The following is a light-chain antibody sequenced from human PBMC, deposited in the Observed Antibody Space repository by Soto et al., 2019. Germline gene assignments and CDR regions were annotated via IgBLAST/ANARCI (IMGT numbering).Light chain of an antibody. CDR1: QAIGND. Sequence: DIQMTQSPSSLSASIGDRDTITCRASQAIGNDLGWYQQKPGETPKRLIYAASSRQSGVPSRFSGGASGTEFTLTISSLQPEDLATYFCLQQYAYPWTSGQGTTVDIK. CDR2: AAS. V-gene: IGKV1-17*01. J-gene: IGKJ1*01. CDR3: LQQYAYPWT.